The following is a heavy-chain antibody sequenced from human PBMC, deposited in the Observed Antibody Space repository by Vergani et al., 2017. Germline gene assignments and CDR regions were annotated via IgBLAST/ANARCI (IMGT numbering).Heavy chain of an antibody. D-gene: IGHD6-19*01. CDR2: IYYSGST. J-gene: IGHJ4*02. V-gene: IGHV4-39*07. CDR3: ARAPGSSGWFDY. CDR1: GGSISSSSYY. Sequence: QLQLQESGPGLVKPSETLSLTCTVSGGSISSSSYYWGWIRQPPGKGLEWIGSIYYSGSTYYNPSLKSRVTISVDTSKNQFSLKLSSVTAADTAVYYCARAPGSSGWFDYWGQGTLVTVSS.